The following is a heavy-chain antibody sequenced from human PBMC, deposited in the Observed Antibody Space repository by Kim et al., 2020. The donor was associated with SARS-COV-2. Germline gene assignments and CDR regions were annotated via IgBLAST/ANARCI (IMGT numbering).Heavy chain of an antibody. J-gene: IGHJ4*02. D-gene: IGHD2-15*01. CDR2: ISGSGGST. CDR1: GFTFSSYT. V-gene: IGHV3-23*01. CDR3: AKYGGNMYYFDY. Sequence: GGSLRLSCAASGFTFSSYTMSWVRQAPGKGLEWVSAISGSGGSTYYADSVKGRFTISRDNSKNTLYLQMNSLRAEDTAVYYCAKYGGNMYYFDYWGQGTLVTVSS.